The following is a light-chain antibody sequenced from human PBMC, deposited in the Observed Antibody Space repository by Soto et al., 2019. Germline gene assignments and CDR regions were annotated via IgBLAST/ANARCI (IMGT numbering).Light chain of an antibody. CDR3: QQSGSSRWT. V-gene: IGKV3-20*01. Sequence: EIVSTQSPGTLSLSPGARATLSCRASQSVSSSYLAWYQKKPGQDPRILIYGASSRATGIPDRFSGSGSGTDFNLTISRLETEELAVYECQQSGSSRWTGGQGTQVEIK. CDR2: GAS. CDR1: QSVSSSY. J-gene: IGKJ1*01.